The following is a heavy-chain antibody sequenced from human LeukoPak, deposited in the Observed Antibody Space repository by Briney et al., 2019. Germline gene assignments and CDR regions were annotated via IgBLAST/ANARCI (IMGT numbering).Heavy chain of an antibody. D-gene: IGHD2-2*02. J-gene: IGHJ4*02. V-gene: IGHV2-70*11. CDR2: IDWDDDK. Sequence: ESGPTLVNPTQTLTLTCTFSGFSLSTSGMCVSWSRQPPGKALEWLARIDWDDDKYYSTSLKTRLTISKDTSKNQVVLTMANMDPVDTATYYCARIRRRDIVVVPAAIPTDNWGQGTLVTVSS. CDR3: ARIRRRDIVVVPAAIPTDN. CDR1: GFSLSTSGMC.